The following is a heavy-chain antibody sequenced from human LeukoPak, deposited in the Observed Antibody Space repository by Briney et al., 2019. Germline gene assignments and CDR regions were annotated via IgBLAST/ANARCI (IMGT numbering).Heavy chain of an antibody. CDR1: GFNFDDYA. V-gene: IGHV3-9*03. J-gene: IGHJ3*02. CDR2: ISWNSGSI. CDR3: AKLYTSGWFISAFDI. Sequence: GGSLRLSCAASGFNFDDYAMHWVRHAPGKGLEWVSGISWNSGSIGYADSVKGRFTISRDNAKNSLYLQMNSLRAEDMALYYCAKLYTSGWFISAFDIWGQGTMVTVSS. D-gene: IGHD6-19*01.